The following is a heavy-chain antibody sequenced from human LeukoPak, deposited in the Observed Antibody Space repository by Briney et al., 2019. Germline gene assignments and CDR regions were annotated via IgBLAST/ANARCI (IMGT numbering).Heavy chain of an antibody. CDR1: GFAVSSNY. CDR2: IQYDGTKE. Sequence: GGSLRLSCAASGFAVSSNYMSWVRQAPGKGLEWVAFIQYDGTKEYYADSVKGRFTISRDNTKNTLYLQMNSLRAEDTAVYYCARDGISGYDSPPDAFDIWGQGTMVTVSS. CDR3: ARDGISGYDSPPDAFDI. D-gene: IGHD5-12*01. J-gene: IGHJ3*02. V-gene: IGHV3-30*02.